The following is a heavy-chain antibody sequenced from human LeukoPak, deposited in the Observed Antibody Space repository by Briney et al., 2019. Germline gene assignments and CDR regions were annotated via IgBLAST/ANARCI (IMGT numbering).Heavy chain of an antibody. V-gene: IGHV4-34*01. Sequence: SETLSLTCAVYGGSFSGYYWSWIRQPPGKGLEWIGEINHSGSTNYNPSLKSRDTISVDTSKNQFSLKLSSVTAADTAVYYCARDRYLVPAAKRGHDYGMDVWGQGTTVTVSS. CDR1: GGSFSGYY. J-gene: IGHJ6*02. D-gene: IGHD2-2*01. CDR2: INHSGST. CDR3: ARDRYLVPAAKRGHDYGMDV.